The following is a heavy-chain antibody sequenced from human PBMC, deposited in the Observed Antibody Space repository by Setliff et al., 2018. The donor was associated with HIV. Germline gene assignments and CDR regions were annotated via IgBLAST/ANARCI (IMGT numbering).Heavy chain of an antibody. CDR1: GDSIISGDYY. CDR2: IYHRGST. V-gene: IGHV4-39*02. Sequence: SETLSLTCTVSGDSIISGDYYWAWIRQPPGKGLEWIGSIYHRGSTHHNPSLKSRVTFSVDTSKNQFSLRLSSVAAADTAMYYCVRDDYGYNGKGFDYWGPGTLVTVSS. CDR3: VRDDYGYNGKGFDY. J-gene: IGHJ4*02. D-gene: IGHD4-17*01.